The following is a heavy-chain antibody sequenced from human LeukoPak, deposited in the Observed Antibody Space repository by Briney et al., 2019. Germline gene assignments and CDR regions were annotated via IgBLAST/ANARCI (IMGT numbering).Heavy chain of an antibody. J-gene: IGHJ5*02. D-gene: IGHD3-16*02. CDR1: GGSFSGYY. V-gene: IGHV4-34*01. Sequence: SETLSLTCAAYGGSFSGYYWSWIRQPPGKGLEWIGEINHSGSTNYNPSLKSRVTISVDTSKNQFSLKLSSVTAADTAVYYCARVRSFDPWGQGTLVTVSS. CDR2: INHSGST. CDR3: ARVRSFDP.